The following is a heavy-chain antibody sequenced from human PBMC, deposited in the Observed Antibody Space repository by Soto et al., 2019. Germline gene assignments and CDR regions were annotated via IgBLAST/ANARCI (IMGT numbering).Heavy chain of an antibody. CDR3: TRHCVDTAMWPYYYYGMDV. V-gene: IGHV3-73*01. D-gene: IGHD5-18*01. J-gene: IGHJ6*02. CDR1: GFTFSGSA. CDR2: IRSKANSYAT. Sequence: GGSLRLSCAASGFTFSGSAMHWVRQASGKGLEWVGRIRSKANSYATAYAASVKGRFTISRDDSKNTAYLQMNSLKTEDTAVYYCTRHCVDTAMWPYYYYGMDVWGQGTTVTVSS.